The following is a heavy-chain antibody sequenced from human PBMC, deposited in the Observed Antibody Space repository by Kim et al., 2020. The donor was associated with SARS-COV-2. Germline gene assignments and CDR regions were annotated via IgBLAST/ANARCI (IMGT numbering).Heavy chain of an antibody. D-gene: IGHD2-15*01. V-gene: IGHV4-34*01. CDR1: GGSFSGYY. Sequence: SETLSLTCAVYGGSFSGYYWSWIRQPPGKGLEWIGEINHSGSTNYNPSLKSRVTISVDTSKNQFSLKLSSVTAADTAVYYCARVRGWHYYFDYWGQGTLVTVSS. J-gene: IGHJ4*02. CDR2: INHSGST. CDR3: ARVRGWHYYFDY.